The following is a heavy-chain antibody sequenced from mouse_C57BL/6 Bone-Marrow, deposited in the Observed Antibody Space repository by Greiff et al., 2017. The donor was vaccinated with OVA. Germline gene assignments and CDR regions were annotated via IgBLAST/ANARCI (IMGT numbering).Heavy chain of an antibody. CDR3: AREGGDGYDVAWFAY. J-gene: IGHJ3*01. D-gene: IGHD2-2*01. V-gene: IGHV1-39*01. CDR1: GYSFTDYN. CDR2: INPNYGTT. Sequence: EVQLQESGPELVKPGASVKISCKASGYSFTDYNMNWVKQSNGKSLEWIGVINPNYGTTSYNQKFKGKATLTVDQSSSTSYMQLNSLTSEDSAVYYCAREGGDGYDVAWFAYWGQGTLVTVSA.